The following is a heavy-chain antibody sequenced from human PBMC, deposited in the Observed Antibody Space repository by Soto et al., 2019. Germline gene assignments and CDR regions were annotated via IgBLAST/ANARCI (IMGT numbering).Heavy chain of an antibody. Sequence: GGSLRLSCAASGFTFSSYAMSWVRQAPGKGLEWVSAISGSGGSTYYADSVKGRFTISRDNSKNTLYLQMNSLRAEDTAVYYCAKDLESGYSYGYLYYFDYWGQGTLVTVSS. CDR3: AKDLESGYSYGYLYYFDY. CDR1: GFTFSSYA. D-gene: IGHD5-18*01. J-gene: IGHJ4*02. V-gene: IGHV3-23*01. CDR2: ISGSGGST.